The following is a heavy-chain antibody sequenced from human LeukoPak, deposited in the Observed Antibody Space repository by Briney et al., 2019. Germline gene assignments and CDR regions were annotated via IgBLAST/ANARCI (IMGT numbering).Heavy chain of an antibody. Sequence: GGTLRLSCAASGFTFSNYGLSWVRQAPGKGLEWVSSLSGSGITTFYGDSVKGRFTMSRDNSKNTVFLQMNSLGAEDTAISYCARHGREVDYYHYYMNVWGKGTTVTVSS. D-gene: IGHD1-1*01. CDR2: LSGSGITT. V-gene: IGHV3-23*01. CDR3: ARHGREVDYYHYYMNV. CDR1: GFTFSNYG. J-gene: IGHJ6*03.